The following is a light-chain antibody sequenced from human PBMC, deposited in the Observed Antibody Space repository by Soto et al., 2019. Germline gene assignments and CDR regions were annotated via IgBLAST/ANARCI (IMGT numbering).Light chain of an antibody. CDR1: QSISSW. CDR3: QQYNSYSRT. CDR2: DAS. Sequence: DIQMTQSPSTLSASVGDRVTITCRASQSISSWLAWYQQKPGKAPKLLIYDASNLESGVPSRFSGSGSGTEFTLTISSLQPDDCATYYCQQYNSYSRTFGQGTKVEIK. V-gene: IGKV1-5*01. J-gene: IGKJ1*01.